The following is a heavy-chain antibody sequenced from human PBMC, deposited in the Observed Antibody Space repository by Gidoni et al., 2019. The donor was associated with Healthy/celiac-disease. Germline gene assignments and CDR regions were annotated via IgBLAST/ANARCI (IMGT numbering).Heavy chain of an antibody. V-gene: IGHV4-34*01. J-gene: IGHJ4*02. CDR2: INHSGST. D-gene: IGHD3-22*01. Sequence: QVQLQQWGAGLLKPSETLSLTCAVYGGSFSGYYWSWIRQPPGKGLEWIGEINHSGSTNYNPSLKSRVTISVDTSKNQFSLKLSSVTAADTAVYYCARGRRDDSSGYYYNWDYWGQGTLVTVSS. CDR3: ARGRRDDSSGYYYNWDY. CDR1: GGSFSGYY.